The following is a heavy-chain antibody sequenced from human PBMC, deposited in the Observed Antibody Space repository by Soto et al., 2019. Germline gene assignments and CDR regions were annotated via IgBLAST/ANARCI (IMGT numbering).Heavy chain of an antibody. D-gene: IGHD3-10*01. V-gene: IGHV3-11*01. Sequence: QVQLVESGGGLVKPGGSLRLSCAASGFTFSDYYMSWIRQAPGKGLEWVSYISSSGSTIYYADSVKGRFTISRDNAKNSLYLQMNRLRAEDPAVYYCARDNSVLLWFGEPDFFDYWGQGTLVTVSS. CDR1: GFTFSDYY. J-gene: IGHJ4*02. CDR2: ISSSGSTI. CDR3: ARDNSVLLWFGEPDFFDY.